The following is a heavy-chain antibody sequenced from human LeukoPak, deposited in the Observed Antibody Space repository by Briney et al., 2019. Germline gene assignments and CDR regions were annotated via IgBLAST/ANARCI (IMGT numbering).Heavy chain of an antibody. CDR3: ARGRSTGYPYYFEY. V-gene: IGHV1-8*03. CDR1: GYTFTSYD. J-gene: IGHJ4*02. Sequence: ASVKVSCKASGYTFTSYDINWVRQATGQGLEWMGWMNPNSGSTGYAHKFQGRVTITRNTSISTANMELSGLRSEDTAVYYCARGRSTGYPYYFEYWGQGTLVTVSS. D-gene: IGHD5-12*01. CDR2: MNPNSGST.